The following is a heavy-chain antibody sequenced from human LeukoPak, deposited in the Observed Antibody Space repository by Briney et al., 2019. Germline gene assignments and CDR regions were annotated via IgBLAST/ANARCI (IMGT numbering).Heavy chain of an antibody. CDR2: IYPGDSDT. J-gene: IGHJ3*02. CDR1: GYSFTSYW. D-gene: IGHD6-19*01. CDR3: ARSSSGWYGLKAFDI. V-gene: IGHV5-51*01. Sequence: GESLKISCKGSGYSFTSYWIGWVRPMPGKGLEWMGIIYPGDSDTRYSPSFQGQVTISADKSISTAYLQWSSLKASDTAMYYCARSSSGWYGLKAFDIWGQGTMVTVSS.